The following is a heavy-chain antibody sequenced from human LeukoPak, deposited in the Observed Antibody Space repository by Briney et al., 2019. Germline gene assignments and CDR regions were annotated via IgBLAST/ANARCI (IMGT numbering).Heavy chain of an antibody. CDR1: GYTFTGFY. CDR2: INPNTGGT. V-gene: IGHV1-2*02. Sequence: ASVKVSCKASGYTFTGFYMHWVRQAPGQGFEWMGWINPNTGGTNYAQKLQGRVTMTTYTSTSTAYMELRSLRSDDTAVYYCARGGGAAADYSYYYMDVWGKGTTVTVSS. D-gene: IGHD6-13*01. CDR3: ARGGGAAADYSYYYMDV. J-gene: IGHJ6*03.